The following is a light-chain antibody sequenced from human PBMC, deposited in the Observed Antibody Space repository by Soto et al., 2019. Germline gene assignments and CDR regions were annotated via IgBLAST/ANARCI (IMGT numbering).Light chain of an antibody. J-gene: IGKJ1*01. Sequence: EIVLTQSPGTLSLSPGERATLSWRASQSVSSSYLAWYQQKPGQAPRLLISGASGRATGIPVRFSSGGSETDFTLTISRLEPEDFAVYYRQHYGTSWWTFGQGTKVDIK. CDR2: GAS. CDR3: QHYGTSWWT. CDR1: QSVSSSY. V-gene: IGKV3-20*01.